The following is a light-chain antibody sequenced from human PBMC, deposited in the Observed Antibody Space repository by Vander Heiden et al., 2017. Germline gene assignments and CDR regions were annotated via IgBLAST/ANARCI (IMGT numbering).Light chain of an antibody. Sequence: SYVLTQPPSVSVAPGQTARITCGGNNIGSKSVHWYQQKPGRAPVLVVYDDSDRPSGIPERFSGSNSGNTATLTISRVEAGDEADYYCQGWDSNSGHVVFGGGTKLTVL. CDR1: NIGSKS. J-gene: IGLJ2*01. CDR2: DDS. V-gene: IGLV3-21*02. CDR3: QGWDSNSGHVV.